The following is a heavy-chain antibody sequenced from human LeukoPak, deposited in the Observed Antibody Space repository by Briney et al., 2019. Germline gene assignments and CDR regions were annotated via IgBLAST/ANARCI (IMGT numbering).Heavy chain of an antibody. D-gene: IGHD3-16*01. CDR1: GASISSSSYY. CDR3: ARGDYPGGSYYYYMDV. J-gene: IGHJ6*03. CDR2: IYYSGST. Sequence: SETLSLTCTVSGASISSSSYYWGWIRQPPGKGLEWIGYIYYSGSTNYNPSLKSRVTISVDTSKNQFSLKLSSVTAADTAVYYCARGDYPGGSYYYYMDVWGKGTTVTVSS. V-gene: IGHV4-61*05.